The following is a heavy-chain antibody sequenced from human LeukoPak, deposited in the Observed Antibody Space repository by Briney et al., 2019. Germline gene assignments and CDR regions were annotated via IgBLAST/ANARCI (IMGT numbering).Heavy chain of an antibody. CDR3: AKGGFGSSVVDY. CDR2: IPYDGSNK. J-gene: IGHJ4*02. CDR1: GFTFSDFG. V-gene: IGHV3-30*02. D-gene: IGHD6-6*01. Sequence: GGSLRLSCAASGFTFSDFGMHWVRQTPGEGLEWVAFIPYDGSNKYYAESVKGRFTISRDNPKNTLYLQMNSLRAEDTAVYYCAKGGFGSSVVDYWGQGTLVTVSS.